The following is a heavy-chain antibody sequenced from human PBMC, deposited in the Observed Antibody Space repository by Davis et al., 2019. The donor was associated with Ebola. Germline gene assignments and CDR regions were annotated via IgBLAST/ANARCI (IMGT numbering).Heavy chain of an antibody. CDR3: ARVGPTLADVQLDVWHFDL. V-gene: IGHV4-34*01. J-gene: IGHJ2*01. CDR2: INHSGST. Sequence: SQTLSLTCAVYGGSFSGYYWSWIRQPPGKGLEWIGEINHSGSTNYNPSLKSRVTISVDTSKNQFSLKLSSVTAADTAMYYCARVGPTLADVQLDVWHFDLWGRGTLVTVAS. CDR1: GGSFSGYY. D-gene: IGHD2-15*01.